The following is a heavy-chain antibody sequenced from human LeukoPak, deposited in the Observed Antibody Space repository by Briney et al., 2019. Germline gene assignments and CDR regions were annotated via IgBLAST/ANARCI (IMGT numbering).Heavy chain of an antibody. J-gene: IGHJ5*02. CDR1: GGTFSSYA. CDR2: IIPIFGTA. CDR3: ASSDHYYDSSGYNWFDP. D-gene: IGHD3-22*01. V-gene: IGHV1-69*05. Sequence: ASVKVSCKASGGTFSSYAISWVRQAPGQGLEWVGGIIPIFGTANYAQKFHGRVTITTDESTSTAYMELSSLRSEDTAVYYCASSDHYYDSSGYNWFDPWGQGTLVTVSS.